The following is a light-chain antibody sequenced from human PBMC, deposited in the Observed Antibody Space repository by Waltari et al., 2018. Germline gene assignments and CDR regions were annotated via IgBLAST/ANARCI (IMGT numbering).Light chain of an antibody. CDR3: AQATHFPRT. V-gene: IGKV2-24*01. CDR2: KVS. J-gene: IGKJ1*01. Sequence: DLVMTQTPLSSLVSLGQPASISCRSSQSLVDTDGNTYLSWLHQRPGQPPRLRIDKVSNRFAGGPASFSGSGAGTDFTLKISRVEAEDVGIYYCAQATHFPRTFGQGTKVEI. CDR1: QSLVDTDGNTY.